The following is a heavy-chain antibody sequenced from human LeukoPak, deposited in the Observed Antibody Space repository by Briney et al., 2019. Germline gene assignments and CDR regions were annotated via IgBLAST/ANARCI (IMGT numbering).Heavy chain of an antibody. V-gene: IGHV4-39*01. D-gene: IGHD2-2*01. CDR2: IYYSGST. Sequence: PSETLSFTCTVSGGSISSSSYYWGWIRQPPGKGLEWIGSIYYSGSTYYNPSLKSRVTISVDTSKNQFSLKLSSVTAADTAVYYCARLEQYQLLTKIYYYYYMDVWGKGTTVTVSS. CDR1: GGSISSSSYY. J-gene: IGHJ6*03. CDR3: ARLEQYQLLTKIYYYYYMDV.